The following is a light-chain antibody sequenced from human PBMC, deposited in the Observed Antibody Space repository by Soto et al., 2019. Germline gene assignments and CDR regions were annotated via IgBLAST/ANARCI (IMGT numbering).Light chain of an antibody. CDR1: QNISKY. J-gene: IGKJ2*01. CDR2: AAS. Sequence: DIQMTQSPSSQSAVVGDRVTITCRASQNISKYLAWYQQKPGKAPHLLIYAASSLQGGVPPRFSGSGSGTDFTLTISSLQPEDFATYYCEQSYATPYTFGQGTKLEIK. V-gene: IGKV1-39*01. CDR3: EQSYATPYT.